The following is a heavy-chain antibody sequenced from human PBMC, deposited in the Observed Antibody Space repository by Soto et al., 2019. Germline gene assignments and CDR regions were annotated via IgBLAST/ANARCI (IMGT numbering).Heavy chain of an antibody. Sequence: GESLKISCAASGFTFSSYDMHWVRQATGKGLEWVSAIGTAGDPYYPGSVKGRFTISRENAKNSLYLQMNSLRAGDTAVYYCARGISSSSWDAFDIWGQGTMVTVSS. J-gene: IGHJ3*02. V-gene: IGHV3-13*05. CDR3: ARGISSSSWDAFDI. CDR2: IGTAGDP. D-gene: IGHD6-13*01. CDR1: GFTFSSYD.